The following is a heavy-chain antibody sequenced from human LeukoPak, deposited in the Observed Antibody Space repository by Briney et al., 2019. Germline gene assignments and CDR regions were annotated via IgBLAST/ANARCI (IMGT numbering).Heavy chain of an antibody. V-gene: IGHV1-2*02. J-gene: IGHJ4*02. D-gene: IGHD2-21*02. CDR2: INPNSGGT. CDR1: GYTFTGYY. Sequence: ASVKVSCKASGYTFTGYYMHWVRQAPGQGLEWMGWINPNSGGTNYAQKFQGRVTMTRDTSISTAYMELRSLRSDDTAVYYCARSTSIVVVTAFDYWGQGTLVTLSS. CDR3: ARSTSIVVVTAFDY.